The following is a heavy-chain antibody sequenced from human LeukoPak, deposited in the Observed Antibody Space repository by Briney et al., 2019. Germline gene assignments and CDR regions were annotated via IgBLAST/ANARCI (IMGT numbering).Heavy chain of an antibody. J-gene: IGHJ4*02. D-gene: IGHD3-22*01. V-gene: IGHV4-34*01. CDR2: ISHNENT. CDR1: GGSFSGYY. Sequence: SETLSLTCTVYGGSFSGYYWNWIRQPPGKGLEWIGEISHNENTNYSPSLKSRLTISIDTSKNQFSLKLSSVTAADTAVYYCASSGSRWLIDKTYSPYWGQGTLVTVSS. CDR3: ASSGSRWLIDKTYSPY.